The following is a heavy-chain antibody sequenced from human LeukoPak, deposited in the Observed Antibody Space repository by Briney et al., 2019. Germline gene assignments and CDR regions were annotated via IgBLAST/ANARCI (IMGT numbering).Heavy chain of an antibody. D-gene: IGHD2-15*01. J-gene: IGHJ4*02. CDR3: AGSKEYSYYFDY. CDR2: IYYSGST. V-gene: IGHV4-31*09. Sequence: SQTLSLTCTVSGGSISSGGYYWSWIRQHPGKGLEWIGYIYYSGSTYYNPSLKSRVTISVDRSKNQFSLKLSSVTAADTAVYYCAGSKEYSYYFDYWGQGTLVTVSS. CDR1: GGSISSGGYY.